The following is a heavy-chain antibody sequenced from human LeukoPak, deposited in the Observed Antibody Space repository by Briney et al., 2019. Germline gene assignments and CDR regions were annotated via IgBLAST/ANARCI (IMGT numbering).Heavy chain of an antibody. CDR2: IYYSGST. J-gene: IGHJ3*02. V-gene: IGHV4-39*01. CDR3: ARPLSGSSSWHGDAFDI. CDR1: GGSISSSTYY. Sequence: PSETLSLTCTVSGGSISSSTYYWGWNRQPPGNRLEWIGSIYYSGSTYYNASLKSRVTISADTSNNQFSLKLSSVTAADTAAYYCARPLSGSSSWHGDAFDIWGQGTMVTVSS. D-gene: IGHD6-13*01.